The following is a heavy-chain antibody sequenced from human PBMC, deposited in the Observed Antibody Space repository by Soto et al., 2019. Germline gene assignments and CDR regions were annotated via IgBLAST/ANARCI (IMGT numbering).Heavy chain of an antibody. CDR1: GGTFSSYT. V-gene: IGHV1-69*02. D-gene: IGHD5-18*01. CDR2: IIPILGIA. Sequence: QVQLVQSGAEVKKPGSSVKVSCKASGGTFSSYTISWVRQAPGQGLEWMGRIIPILGIANYAQKFQGRVTITADKSTSTAYMELSSLRSEDTAVYYCARSRGYSFSLMYVWGQGTTVTVSS. J-gene: IGHJ6*02. CDR3: ARSRGYSFSLMYV.